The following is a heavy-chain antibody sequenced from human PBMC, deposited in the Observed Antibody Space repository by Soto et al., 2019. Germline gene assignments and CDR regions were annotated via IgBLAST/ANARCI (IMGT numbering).Heavy chain of an antibody. J-gene: IGHJ3*01. CDR3: ARVMNYYDSSGYYSRFFDV. V-gene: IGHV3-21*01. CDR2: ISETSTYI. Sequence: EVQLEEWGGGLVKPGGSLRLSCAASGFTFTHYSMNWVRQAPGKGLEWVSSISETSTYIKYADSVRGRFTISRDNARNSLSLQMNSLRPEDTALYYCARVMNYYDSSGYYSRFFDVWGRGTMVTVSS. D-gene: IGHD3-22*01. CDR1: GFTFTHYS.